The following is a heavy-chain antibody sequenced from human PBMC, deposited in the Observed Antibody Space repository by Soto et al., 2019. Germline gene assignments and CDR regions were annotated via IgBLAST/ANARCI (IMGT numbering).Heavy chain of an antibody. Sequence: PGGSLRLSCAASGFTFSSYSMNWVRQAPGKGLEWVSSISSSSSYIYYADSVKGRFTISRDNAKNSLYLQMNSLRAEDTAVYYCARTSNWNDMSAFDIWGQGTMVTVSS. D-gene: IGHD1-20*01. CDR1: GFTFSSYS. V-gene: IGHV3-21*01. CDR3: ARTSNWNDMSAFDI. J-gene: IGHJ3*02. CDR2: ISSSSSYI.